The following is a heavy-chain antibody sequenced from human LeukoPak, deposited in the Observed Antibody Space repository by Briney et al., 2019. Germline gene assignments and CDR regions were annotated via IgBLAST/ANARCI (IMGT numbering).Heavy chain of an antibody. CDR1: GFTFSSYA. CDR3: AKDSVRRITMIVVVITPGAFDI. V-gene: IGHV3-23*01. CDR2: ISGSGGST. D-gene: IGHD3-22*01. J-gene: IGHJ3*02. Sequence: GSLRLSCAASGFTFSSYAMSWVRQAPGKGLEWVSAISGSGGSTYYAGSVKGRFTISRDNSKNTLYLQMNSLRAEDTAVYYCAKDSVRRITMIVVVITPGAFDIWGQGTMVTVSS.